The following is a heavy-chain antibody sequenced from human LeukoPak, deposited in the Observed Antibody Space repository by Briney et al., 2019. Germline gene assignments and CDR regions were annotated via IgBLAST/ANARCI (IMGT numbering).Heavy chain of an antibody. D-gene: IGHD6-19*01. CDR1: GYSISSGYY. V-gene: IGHV4-38-2*02. CDR3: ARDGAVAGTAFDY. CDR2: IYHSGST. J-gene: IGHJ4*02. Sequence: SETLSLTCTVSGYSISSGYYWGCIRQPPGQGLEWIGSIYHSGSTYYNPSLKSRVTISVDTSKNQFSLKLSSVTAADTAVYYCARDGAVAGTAFDYWGQGTLVTVSS.